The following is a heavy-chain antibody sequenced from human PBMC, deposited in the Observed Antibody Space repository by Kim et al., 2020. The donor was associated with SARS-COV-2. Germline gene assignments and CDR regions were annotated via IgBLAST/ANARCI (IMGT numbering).Heavy chain of an antibody. CDR1: GASIDSSDSY. CDR2: LYYSGTT. V-gene: IGHV4-39*01. J-gene: IGHJ4*01. Sequence: SETLSLTCTVSGASIDSSDSYWGWIRQPPGKGLEWIGSLYYSGTTYYNPSLKSRVTISADTARNQFSLKMTSATAADTALYYCARHKFRSIWFGALGDF. D-gene: IGHD3-10*01. CDR3: ARHKFRSIWFGALGDF.